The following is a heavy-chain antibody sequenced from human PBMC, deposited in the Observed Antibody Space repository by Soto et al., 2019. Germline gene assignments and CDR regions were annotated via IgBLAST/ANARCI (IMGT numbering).Heavy chain of an antibody. J-gene: IGHJ6*02. V-gene: IGHV1-69*13. D-gene: IGHD2-2*01. CDR2: IIPIFGTA. CDR3: ARALIVLVPAAGYYYYGMDV. CDR1: GGTFSSYA. Sequence: SVKVSCKASGGTFSSYAISWVRQAPGQGLEWMGGIIPIFGTANYAQKFQGRVTITADESTSTAYMELSSLRSEDTAVYYCARALIVLVPAAGYYYYGMDVWGQGTTVTVSS.